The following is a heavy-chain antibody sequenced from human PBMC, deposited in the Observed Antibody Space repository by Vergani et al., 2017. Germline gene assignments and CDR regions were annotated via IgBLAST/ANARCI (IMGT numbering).Heavy chain of an antibody. CDR3: AKLYSSGADRAFDI. CDR2: ISYDGSNK. V-gene: IGHV3-30*18. D-gene: IGHD6-19*01. J-gene: IGHJ3*02. Sequence: VQLVESGGGLVQPGRSLRLSCAASGFTFSSYGMHWVRQAPGKGLEWVAVISYDGSNKYYADSVKGRFTISRDNSKNTLYLQMNSLRAEDTAVYYCAKLYSSGADRAFDIWGQGTMVTVSS. CDR1: GFTFSSYG.